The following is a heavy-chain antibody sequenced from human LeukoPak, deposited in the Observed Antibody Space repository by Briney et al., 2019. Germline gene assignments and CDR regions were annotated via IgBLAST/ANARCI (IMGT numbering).Heavy chain of an antibody. CDR3: ARAKRLPMDV. J-gene: IGHJ6*03. CDR2: INPNSGGT. CDR1: GYTFTSYG. Sequence: GASVKVSCKASGYTFTSYGISWVRQAPGQGLEWTGWINPNSGGTNYAQKFQGRVTMTRDTSISTAYMELSRLRSDDTAMYYCARAKRLPMDVWGKGTTVTVSS. V-gene: IGHV1-2*02. D-gene: IGHD2-15*01.